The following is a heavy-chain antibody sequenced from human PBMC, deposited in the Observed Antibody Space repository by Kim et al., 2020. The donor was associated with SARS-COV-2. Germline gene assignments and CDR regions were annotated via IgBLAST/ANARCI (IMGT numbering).Heavy chain of an antibody. CDR2: ISGSGGST. D-gene: IGHD6-19*01. Sequence: GGSLRLSCAASGFTFSSYAMRWVRQAPGKGLEWVSAISGSGGSTYYADSVKGRFTISRDNSKNTLYLQMNSLRAEDTALYYCAKISSGWYHYFDYWGQGTLVTVSS. V-gene: IGHV3-23*01. CDR1: GFTFSSYA. J-gene: IGHJ4*02. CDR3: AKISSGWYHYFDY.